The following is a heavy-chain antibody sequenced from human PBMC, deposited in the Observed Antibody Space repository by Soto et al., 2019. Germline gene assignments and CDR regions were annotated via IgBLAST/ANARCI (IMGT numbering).Heavy chain of an antibody. CDR3: ARGFCSSTSCHPFDY. V-gene: IGHV1-2*02. CDR2: INPNSGGT. J-gene: IGHJ4*02. D-gene: IGHD2-2*01. Sequence: ASVKVSCKASGDTFKNSVISWVRQAPGQGLEWMGWINPNSGGTNYAQKFQGRVTMTRDTSISTAYMELSRLRSDDTAVYYCARGFCSSTSCHPFDYWGQGTLVTVS. CDR1: GDTFKNSV.